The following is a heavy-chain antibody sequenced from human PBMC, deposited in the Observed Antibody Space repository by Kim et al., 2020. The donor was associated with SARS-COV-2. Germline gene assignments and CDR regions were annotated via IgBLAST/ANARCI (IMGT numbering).Heavy chain of an antibody. D-gene: IGHD3-10*01. CDR3: SRLRASMVRGVIPGSYYYGMDI. V-gene: IGHV3-49*03. CDR2: VKTKGYGETT. Sequence: GGSLRLSCTASGFSFGDHTMSWFRQAPGKGLEWVGFVKTKGYGETTEYAASVKGRFTISRDDSKSIAYLQVNSLKTEDTAVYYCSRLRASMVRGVIPGSYYYGMDIWGQGTTVTASS. CDR1: GFSFGDHT. J-gene: IGHJ6*02.